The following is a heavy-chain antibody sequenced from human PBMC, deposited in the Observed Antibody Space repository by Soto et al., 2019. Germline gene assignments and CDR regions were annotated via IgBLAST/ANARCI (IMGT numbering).Heavy chain of an antibody. CDR2: IYYTGRT. CDR3: ATMSSSGYPLDY. V-gene: IGHV4-61*01. Sequence: SETLSLTYIVSGGSVSSGSYYWSWIRQPPGKGLEWIGFIYYTGRTSYNPSLKSRVTISVDTSKNQFSLKLSSVTAADTAVYFCATMSSSGYPLDYWGRGTLVTVS. J-gene: IGHJ4*02. CDR1: GGSVSSGSYY. D-gene: IGHD3-22*01.